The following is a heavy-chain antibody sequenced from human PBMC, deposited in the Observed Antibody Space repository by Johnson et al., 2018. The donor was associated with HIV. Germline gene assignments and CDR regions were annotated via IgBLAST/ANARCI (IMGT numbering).Heavy chain of an antibody. D-gene: IGHD5-24*01. CDR2: ISYDGNNK. J-gene: IGHJ3*02. Sequence: QVQLVESGGGLVQPGGSLRLSCAASGFTFSSYGMLWVRQAPGKGLEWVAGISYDGNNKYYADSVKGRFTISRDNSKHTLYLQMNRLRAEETAVYYCAREWLYGFDIWGQGTMVTVSS. CDR3: AREWLYGFDI. V-gene: IGHV3-30*03. CDR1: GFTFSSYG.